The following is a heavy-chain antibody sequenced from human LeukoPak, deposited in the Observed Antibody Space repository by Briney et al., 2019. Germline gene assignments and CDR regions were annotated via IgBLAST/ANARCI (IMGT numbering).Heavy chain of an antibody. V-gene: IGHV1-18*01. CDR3: ARAAITIFGVVISTDFDY. Sequence: ASVKVSCKASGYTFISYGISWVRQAPGQGLEWMGWISAYNGNTNYAQKLQGRVTMTTDTSTSTAYMELRSLRSDDTAVYYCARAAITIFGVVISTDFDYWGQGTLVTVSS. CDR1: GYTFISYG. D-gene: IGHD3-3*01. CDR2: ISAYNGNT. J-gene: IGHJ4*02.